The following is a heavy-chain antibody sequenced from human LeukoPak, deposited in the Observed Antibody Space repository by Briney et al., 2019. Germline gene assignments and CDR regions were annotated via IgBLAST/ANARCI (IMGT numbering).Heavy chain of an antibody. V-gene: IGHV1-69*05. CDR2: IIPIFGTA. CDR1: GGTFSSCA. CDR3: ARGRRISSGYLPFDY. J-gene: IGHJ4*02. Sequence: SVKVSCKASGGTFSSCAISWVRQAPGQGLEWMGGIIPIFGTANYAQKFQGRVTITTDESTSTAYMELSSLRSEDTAVYYCARGRRISSGYLPFDYWGQGTLVTVSS. D-gene: IGHD3-22*01.